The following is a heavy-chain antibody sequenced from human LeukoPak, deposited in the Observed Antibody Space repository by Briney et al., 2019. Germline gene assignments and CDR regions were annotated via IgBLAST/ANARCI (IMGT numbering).Heavy chain of an antibody. CDR2: IKSKTDGGTT. Sequence: GGSLRLSCAASGFTLSNAWMSWVRQAPGKGLEWVGRIKSKTDGGTTDYAAPVKGRFTISRDDSKNTLYLQMNSLKTEDTAVYYCTTAAGTLGYFQHWGQGTLVTVSS. CDR1: GFTLSNAW. D-gene: IGHD6-13*01. V-gene: IGHV3-15*01. J-gene: IGHJ1*01. CDR3: TTAAGTLGYFQH.